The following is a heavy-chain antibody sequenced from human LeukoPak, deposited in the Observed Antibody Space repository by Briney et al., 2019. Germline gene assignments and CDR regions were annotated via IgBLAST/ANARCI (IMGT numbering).Heavy chain of an antibody. Sequence: GGSLRLSCAASGFTFSSYGMHWVRQAPGKGLEWVAFIRYDGSNKYYADSVKGRFTISRDNSKNTLYLQMNSLRAEDTAVYYCARDGRAAMVIYYYYYMDVWGKGTTVTVSS. CDR3: ARDGRAAMVIYYYYYMDV. CDR1: GFTFSSYG. V-gene: IGHV3-30*02. D-gene: IGHD5-18*01. CDR2: IRYDGSNK. J-gene: IGHJ6*03.